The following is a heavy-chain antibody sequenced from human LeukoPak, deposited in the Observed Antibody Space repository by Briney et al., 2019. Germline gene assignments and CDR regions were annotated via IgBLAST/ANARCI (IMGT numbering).Heavy chain of an antibody. CDR1: GFTFSSYA. J-gene: IGHJ6*03. V-gene: IGHV3-23*01. Sequence: GGSLRLSCAASGFTFSSYAMSWVRQAPGKGLEWVSSISGSGGSAYFADSAKGRFTISRDNSKNTLYLQMNSLRAEDTAIYYCAKDGQVFFYYYMDVCGNGTTVTVSS. CDR2: ISGSGGSA. CDR3: AKDGQVFFYYYMDV.